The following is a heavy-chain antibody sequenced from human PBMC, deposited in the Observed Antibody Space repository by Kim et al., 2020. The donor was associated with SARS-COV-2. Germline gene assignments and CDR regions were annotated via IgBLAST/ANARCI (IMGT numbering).Heavy chain of an antibody. V-gene: IGHV4-4*09. CDR3: ASFRSGWYDY. J-gene: IGHJ4*02. CDR2: ST. D-gene: IGHD6-19*01. Sequence: STNYNPSLKSRVTISVDTSKNQFSLKLSSVTAADTAVYYCASFRSGWYDYWGQGTLVTVSS.